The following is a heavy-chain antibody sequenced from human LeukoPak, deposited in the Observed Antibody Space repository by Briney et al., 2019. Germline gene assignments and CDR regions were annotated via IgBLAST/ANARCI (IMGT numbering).Heavy chain of an antibody. CDR1: GFTFSSYW. V-gene: IGHV3-74*01. CDR3: TIGGVDY. D-gene: IGHD3-10*01. J-gene: IGHJ4*02. CDR2: INSDGSTT. Sequence: GGSLRLSCAASGFTFSSYWMHWVRQTPGKGLVWVSRINSDGSTTTYADSVKGRFTISRDNAKNTLYLQMNSLRDEDTAVYYCTIGGVDYWGQGTLVTVSS.